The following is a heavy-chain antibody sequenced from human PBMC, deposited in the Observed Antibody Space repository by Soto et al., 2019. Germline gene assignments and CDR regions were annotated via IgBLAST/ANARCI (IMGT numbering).Heavy chain of an antibody. CDR2: ITGTASST. CDR3: AKGAEGYVVSSLDS. CDR1: GFRFSDFA. D-gene: IGHD5-12*01. V-gene: IGHV3-23*01. Sequence: EVQLLESGGGFVQPGGSLRLSCAASGFRFSDFAITWVRQAPGRGLGWVSAITGTASSTYYADSVKGRFTISRDNSKNTLDLQINSLRAEDTAIYYCAKGAEGYVVSSLDSWGQGTLVTVSS. J-gene: IGHJ4*02.